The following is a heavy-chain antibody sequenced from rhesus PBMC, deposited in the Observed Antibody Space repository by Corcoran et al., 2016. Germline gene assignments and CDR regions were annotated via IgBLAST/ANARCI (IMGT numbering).Heavy chain of an antibody. Sequence: QVQLQESGPGLVKPSETLSLTCAVSGGSISDDYYWSWIRQPPGKGLEWIGSAFGSDEGTNCNRALKTRITISIDTSRNQFSLKLSFMTAADTAVYYCAGEKDYYGLDSWGQGVVVTVSS. J-gene: IGHJ6*01. CDR2: AFGSDEGT. CDR1: GGSISDDYY. CDR3: AGEKDYYGLDS. V-gene: IGHV4-106*01.